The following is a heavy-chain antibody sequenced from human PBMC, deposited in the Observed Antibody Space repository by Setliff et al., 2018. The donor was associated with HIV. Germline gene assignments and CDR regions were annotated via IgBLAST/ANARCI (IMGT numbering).Heavy chain of an antibody. J-gene: IGHJ4*02. D-gene: IGHD5-18*01. CDR1: GVSITSATYY. Sequence: SETLSLTCAVSGVSITSATYYWSWIRHSPEKGLEWIGYIDYSGSAFYNPSLKSRLTISRDTSKNQFSLRMKSVTAADTAVYYCAREGKTALVTKYFDYWGQGTLVTVSS. V-gene: IGHV4-31*11. CDR3: AREGKTALVTKYFDY. CDR2: IDYSGSA.